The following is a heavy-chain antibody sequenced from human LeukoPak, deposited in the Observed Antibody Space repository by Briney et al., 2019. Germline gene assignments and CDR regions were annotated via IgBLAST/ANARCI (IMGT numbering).Heavy chain of an antibody. CDR2: ISSSSSVI. D-gene: IGHD3-22*01. J-gene: IGHJ4*02. CDR3: ARGPRTYDSSGYYYY. V-gene: IGHV3-48*04. Sequence: GGSLRLSCAASGFTFSSYWMSWVRQAPGKGLEGVSYISSSSSVIYYADSVKGRFTISRDNAKNSLFLQMNSLRAEDTAVYYCARGPRTYDSSGYYYYWGQGTLVTVSS. CDR1: GFTFSSYW.